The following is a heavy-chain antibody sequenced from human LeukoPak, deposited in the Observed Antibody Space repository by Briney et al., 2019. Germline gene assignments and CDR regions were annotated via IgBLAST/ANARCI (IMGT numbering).Heavy chain of an antibody. CDR2: IYYSGST. J-gene: IGHJ6*02. V-gene: IGHV4-61*01. CDR3: ARDSRYCSGGSCYWGAYYYYYGMDV. D-gene: IGHD2-15*01. CDR1: GGSVSSGSYY. Sequence: SETLSLTCTVSGGSVSSGSYYWSWIRQPPGKGLEWIGYIYYSGSTNYNPSLKSRVTISVDTSKNQFSLKLSSVTAADTAVYYCARDSRYCSGGSCYWGAYYYYYGMDVWGQGTTVTVSS.